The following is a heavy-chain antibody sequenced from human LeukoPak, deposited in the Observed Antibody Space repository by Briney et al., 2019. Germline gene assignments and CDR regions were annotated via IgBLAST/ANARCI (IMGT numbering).Heavy chain of an antibody. Sequence: GGCLRLSCAAYGFTFSIAWMSWVRQAPGKGLEWVGLIKSKTEDGTIDYSRPVKGRFTISTDDSKTKLYLQMHNLKAEDTAVYYCAADSPMPPAQIDFWGQGTLVTVSP. CDR3: AADSPMPPAQIDF. CDR2: IKSKTEDGTI. V-gene: IGHV3-15*01. J-gene: IGHJ4*02. CDR1: GFTFSIAW. D-gene: IGHD2-2*01.